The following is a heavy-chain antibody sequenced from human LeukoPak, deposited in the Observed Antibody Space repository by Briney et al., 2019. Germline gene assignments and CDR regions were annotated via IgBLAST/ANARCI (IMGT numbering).Heavy chain of an antibody. Sequence: SETLSLTCTVSGGSISSSSYYWGWIRQPPGTGLEWLGSIYYSGSTYYNPSLKSRVTISVDTSKNQFSLKLSSVTAADTAVYYCARSSDSYFLTDYWGQGTLVTVSS. CDR3: ARSSDSYFLTDY. CDR1: GGSISSSSYY. V-gene: IGHV4-39*01. D-gene: IGHD3-22*01. J-gene: IGHJ4*02. CDR2: IYYSGST.